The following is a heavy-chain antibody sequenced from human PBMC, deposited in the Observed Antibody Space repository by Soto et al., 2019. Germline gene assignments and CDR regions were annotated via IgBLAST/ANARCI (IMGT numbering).Heavy chain of an antibody. CDR3: ATSFSETTVTTNAFDI. Sequence: QVQLVPSGAEVKKPGSSVKVSCKASGGTFSSYTISWVRQSPGQGLEWMGRIIPILGIANYAQKFQGRVTLTADKSPSTGHMELSSLRSEDTAVYYCATSFSETTVTTNAFDIWGQGTMVTVSS. CDR2: IIPILGIA. V-gene: IGHV1-69*02. D-gene: IGHD4-17*01. CDR1: GGTFSSYT. J-gene: IGHJ3*02.